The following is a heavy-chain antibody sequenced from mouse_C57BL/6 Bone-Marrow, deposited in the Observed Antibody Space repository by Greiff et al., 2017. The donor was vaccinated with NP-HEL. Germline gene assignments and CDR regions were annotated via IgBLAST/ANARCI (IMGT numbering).Heavy chain of an antibody. V-gene: IGHV5-9-1*02. D-gene: IGHD2-4*01. CDR2: ISSGGDYI. CDR3: TREGLRRGEDYFDY. J-gene: IGHJ2*01. CDR1: GFTFSSYA. Sequence: EVKLVESGEGLVKPGGSLKLSCAASGFTFSSYAMSWVRQTPEKRLEWVAYISSGGDYIYYADTVKGRFTISRDNARNTLYLQMSSLKSEDTAMYYCTREGLRRGEDYFDYWGQGTTLTVSS.